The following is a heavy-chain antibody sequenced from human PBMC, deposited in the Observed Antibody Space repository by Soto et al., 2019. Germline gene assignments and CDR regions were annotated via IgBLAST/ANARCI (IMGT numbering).Heavy chain of an antibody. D-gene: IGHD1-1*01. J-gene: IGHJ6*02. CDR3: ARGGPYNATYYYYGMDV. CDR2: IYYSVST. Sequence: PSETLSLTCTVSGGSISSYYWSWIRQPPGKGLEWIGYIYYSVSTNYNPSLKSRVTISVDTSKNQFSLKLSSVTAADTAVYYCARGGPYNATYYYYGMDVWGQGTTVTFSS. CDR1: GGSISSYY. V-gene: IGHV4-59*01.